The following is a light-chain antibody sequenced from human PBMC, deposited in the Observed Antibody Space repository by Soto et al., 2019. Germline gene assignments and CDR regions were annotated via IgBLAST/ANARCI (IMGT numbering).Light chain of an antibody. J-gene: IGKJ1*01. CDR1: QSVSSN. V-gene: IGKV3-15*01. CDR3: QQYNNWPPWT. CDR2: GAS. Sequence: EIVMTQSPATLSVSPGERATLSCRASQSVSSNLAWYQQKPGQAPRLLIYGASTRATGIPARFSGSGCGTEFTLTISSLQSEDFAVYHCQQYNNWPPWTFGQGTKVEIK.